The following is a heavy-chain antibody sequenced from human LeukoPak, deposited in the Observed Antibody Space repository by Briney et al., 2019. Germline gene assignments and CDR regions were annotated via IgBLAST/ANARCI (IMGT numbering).Heavy chain of an antibody. D-gene: IGHD2-21*02. CDR1: GYTLTELS. Sequence: SCKVSGYTLTELSMHWVRQAPGKGLEWVAVISYDGSNKYYADSVKGRFTISRDNSKNTLYLQMNSLRAEDTAVYYCAKTHCGGDCYSGYFDYWGQGTLVTVSS. J-gene: IGHJ4*02. CDR2: ISYDGSNK. CDR3: AKTHCGGDCYSGYFDY. V-gene: IGHV3-30*18.